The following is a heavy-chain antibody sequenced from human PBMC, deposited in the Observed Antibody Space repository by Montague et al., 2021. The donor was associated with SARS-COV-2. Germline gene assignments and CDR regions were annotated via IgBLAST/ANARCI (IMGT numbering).Heavy chain of an antibody. CDR2: ISGSTYT. V-gene: IGHV3-11*06. CDR3: ARGGSGYDSPLEY. J-gene: IGHJ4*02. CDR1: GFTFSDYY. Sequence: SLRLSCAASGFTFSDYYMFWIRQSPGRGLEYISYISGSTYTNYADSVKGRFTISRDNTKDSLFLQMNSLRAEDTAVYYCARGGSGYDSPLEYWGQGALVAVSS. D-gene: IGHD6-25*01.